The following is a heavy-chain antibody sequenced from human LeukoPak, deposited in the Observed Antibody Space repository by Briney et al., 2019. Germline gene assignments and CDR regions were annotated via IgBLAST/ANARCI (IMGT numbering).Heavy chain of an antibody. J-gene: IGHJ4*02. V-gene: IGHV4-59*01. CDR1: GGSISSYY. Sequence: SETLSLTCIVSGGSISSYYWSWIRQPPGKGLEWIGHSYKSGSINYNLSLKSRVTISVDTSKNQFSLKLSSVTAADTAVYNCARGLAKLWMGTYYFDYWGQGTLVTVSS. D-gene: IGHD3-16*01. CDR2: SYKSGSI. CDR3: ARGLAKLWMGTYYFDY.